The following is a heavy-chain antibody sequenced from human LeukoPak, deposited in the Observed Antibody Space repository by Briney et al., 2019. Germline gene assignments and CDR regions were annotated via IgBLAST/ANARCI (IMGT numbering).Heavy chain of an antibody. Sequence: PSETLSLTCTVSGGSISSYYWGWIRQPPGKGLEWIGSIYYSGSTYYNPSLKSRVTISVDTSKNQFSLKLSSVTAADTAVYYCARDRGELGYFDYWGQGTLVTVSS. CDR1: GGSISSYY. J-gene: IGHJ4*02. D-gene: IGHD1-26*01. CDR2: IYYSGST. CDR3: ARDRGELGYFDY. V-gene: IGHV4-39*07.